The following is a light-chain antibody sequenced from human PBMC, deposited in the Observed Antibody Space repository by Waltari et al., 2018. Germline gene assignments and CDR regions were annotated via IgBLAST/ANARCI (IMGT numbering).Light chain of an antibody. Sequence: QLVLTHSPSASAPLRAPLQLTRTLRSWPSTNVLAWHLQQPERGPRYLMKVNSDGSHRKGDEIPDRFSGSSSGAERYLTISSLQSEDEADYYCETGGHGTWVFGGGTKLTVL. CDR1: SWPSTNV. CDR2: VNSDGSH. CDR3: ETGGHGTWV. V-gene: IGLV4-69*01. J-gene: IGLJ3*02.